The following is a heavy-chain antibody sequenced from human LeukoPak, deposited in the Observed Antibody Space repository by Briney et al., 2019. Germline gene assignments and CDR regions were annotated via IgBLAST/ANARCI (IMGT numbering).Heavy chain of an antibody. V-gene: IGHV3-48*03. Sequence: PGGSLRLSCAASGFTFSSYEMNWVRQAPGKGLEWVSYISNSGSIIYYADSVKGRFTISRDSAKNSLYLQMNSLRAEDTAVYYCARDFGSYYYDSSAYDYWGQGTLVTVSS. CDR1: GFTFSSYE. J-gene: IGHJ4*02. CDR2: ISNSGSII. CDR3: ARDFGSYYYDSSAYDY. D-gene: IGHD3-22*01.